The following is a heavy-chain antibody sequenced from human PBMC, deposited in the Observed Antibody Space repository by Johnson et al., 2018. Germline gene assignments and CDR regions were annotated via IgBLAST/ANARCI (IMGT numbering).Heavy chain of an antibody. J-gene: IGHJ6*03. Sequence: QVQLVQSGAEVKKXGASVKVXCKASGYTFTNYYIHCVRQAPGQGLEWMGLINPSEGSTSYAQKFQGRLTMTRDTSTSTVYMEVRSLTSEDTAVYYCARSPIYPHYTAVGGKGTTVIVSS. CDR3: ARSPIYPHYTAV. CDR2: INPSEGST. V-gene: IGHV1-46*01. CDR1: GYTFTNYY. D-gene: IGHD2/OR15-2a*01.